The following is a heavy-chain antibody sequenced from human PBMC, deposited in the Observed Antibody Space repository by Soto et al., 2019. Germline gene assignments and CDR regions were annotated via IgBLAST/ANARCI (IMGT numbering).Heavy chain of an antibody. V-gene: IGHV2-5*02. J-gene: IGHJ4*02. D-gene: IGHD3-3*01. Sequence: QITLNESGPTQVKPRQTLTLTCTFSGFSLTTSGVGVGWIRQSPGKAPEWLALIYWDDDQRYSPSLKSRLTITKDTSKNQVVLTMADLDPAYTATYYCAHRVLRTVFGLVTTTAIYFDFWGQGTPVAVSS. CDR2: IYWDDDQ. CDR3: AHRVLRTVFGLVTTTAIYFDF. CDR1: GFSLTTSGVG.